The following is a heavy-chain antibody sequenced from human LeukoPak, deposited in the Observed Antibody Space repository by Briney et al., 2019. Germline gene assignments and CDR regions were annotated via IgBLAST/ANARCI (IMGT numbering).Heavy chain of an antibody. Sequence: SETLSLTCTVSGGSISSYYWSWIRQPAGKGLEWIGRIYTSGSTNYNPSLKSRVTMSVDTSKNQFSLKLSSVTAADTAVYYCARDLPYYYDSSGFGSDAFDIWGQGTMVTVSS. V-gene: IGHV4-4*07. CDR3: ARDLPYYYDSSGFGSDAFDI. CDR1: GGSISSYY. J-gene: IGHJ3*02. D-gene: IGHD3-22*01. CDR2: IYTSGST.